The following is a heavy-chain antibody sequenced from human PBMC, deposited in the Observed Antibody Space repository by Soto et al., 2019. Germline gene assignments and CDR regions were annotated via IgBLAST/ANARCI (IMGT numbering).Heavy chain of an antibody. CDR3: TRGDF. J-gene: IGHJ4*02. CDR1: GYTFTSYD. CDR2: MTPSSGNT. V-gene: IGHV1-8*01. Sequence: QVQLVQSGAEAKKPGASVTVSCQASGYTFTSYDINWVRLATGQGLEWMGFMTPSSGNTGYAQKFQGRVTLTRNTSIRTAYLELSSLRSDDTAVYYCTRGDFWGQGTRVTVSS.